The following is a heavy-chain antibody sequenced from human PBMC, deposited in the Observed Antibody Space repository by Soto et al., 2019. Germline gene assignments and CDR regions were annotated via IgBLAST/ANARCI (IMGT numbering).Heavy chain of an antibody. D-gene: IGHD2-15*01. V-gene: IGHV3-30*18. CDR3: AKVRGYCSGGSCRDY. J-gene: IGHJ4*02. CDR2: ISYDGSNK. CDR1: GFTFSSYG. Sequence: QVQLVESGGGVVQPGRSLRLSCAASGFTFSSYGMHWVRQAPGKGLEWVAVISYDGSNKYYADSVKGRFTISRDNSKNTLYLQMNSLRAEATAVYYCAKVRGYCSGGSCRDYWGKGTLVTVSS.